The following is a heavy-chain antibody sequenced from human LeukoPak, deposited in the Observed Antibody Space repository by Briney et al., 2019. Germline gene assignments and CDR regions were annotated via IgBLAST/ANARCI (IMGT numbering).Heavy chain of an antibody. CDR1: GGTFSSYA. Sequence: SVKVSCKASGGTFSSYAISWVRQAPGQGLEWMGGIIPIFGTANYAQKFQGRVTITTDESTSTAYMELSSLRSEDTAVYYCARGEGDYSPFDYWGQGTLVTVSS. V-gene: IGHV1-69*05. D-gene: IGHD4-11*01. J-gene: IGHJ4*02. CDR3: ARGEGDYSPFDY. CDR2: IIPIFGTA.